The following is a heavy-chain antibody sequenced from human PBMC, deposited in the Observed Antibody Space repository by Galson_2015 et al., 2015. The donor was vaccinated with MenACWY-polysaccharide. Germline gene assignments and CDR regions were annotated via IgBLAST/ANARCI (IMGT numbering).Heavy chain of an antibody. V-gene: IGHV3-23*01. D-gene: IGHD1-26*01. CDR1: GFTFSSYG. CDR2: ISGSGGST. J-gene: IGHJ4*02. Sequence: SLRLSCAASGFTFSSYGMSWVRQAPGKGLEWVSSISGSGGSTFYADSVKGRSTISRDNSKNTLSLQVNSLRAEDTAKYYCAKDLRVGATAGSERDCWGQGTLVTVSS. CDR3: AKDLRVGATAGSERDC.